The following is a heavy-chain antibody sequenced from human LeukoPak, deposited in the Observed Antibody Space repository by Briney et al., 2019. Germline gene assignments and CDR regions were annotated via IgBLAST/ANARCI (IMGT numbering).Heavy chain of an antibody. V-gene: IGHV1-2*02. Sequence: VASVKVSCKTSGYGFNDYYIFWVRQAPGQGLEWMGWINPKSGNTNSAQNFQGRVTMTRDTSISTAYMELSRLRSDDTAVYYCATYSCSSTTCFTAYYYGMDVWGQGTTVTVSS. CDR3: ATYSCSSTTCFTAYYYGMDV. D-gene: IGHD2-2*02. J-gene: IGHJ6*02. CDR1: GYGFNDYY. CDR2: INPKSGNT.